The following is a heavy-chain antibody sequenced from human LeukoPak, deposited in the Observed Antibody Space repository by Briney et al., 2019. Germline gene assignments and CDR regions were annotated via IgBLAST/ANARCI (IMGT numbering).Heavy chain of an antibody. V-gene: IGHV4-39*01. J-gene: IGHJ4*02. CDR2: IYYTGST. Sequence: SETLSLTCTVSGDSISNSNYYWGWFRQPPGKGLEWIGSIYYTGSTHYNPSLKSRVTISVDTSKNQFSLKLSSVTAADTAVFCCARRLGSAWYFDYWGQGTLVTVSS. CDR3: ARRLGSAWYFDY. CDR1: GDSISNSNYY. D-gene: IGHD6-25*01.